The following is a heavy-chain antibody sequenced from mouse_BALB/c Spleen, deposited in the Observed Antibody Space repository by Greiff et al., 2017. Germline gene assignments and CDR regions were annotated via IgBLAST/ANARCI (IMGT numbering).Heavy chain of an antibody. V-gene: IGHV1S34*01. CDR3: ARRSYNSYFDY. Sequence: LVKTGASVKISCKASGYSFTGYYMHWVKQSHGKSLEWIGYISCYNGATSYNQKFKGKATFTVDTSSSTAYMQFNSLASEDSAVYYCARRSYNSYFDYWGQGTTLTVSS. J-gene: IGHJ2*01. D-gene: IGHD1-3*01. CDR2: ISCYNGAT. CDR1: GYSFTGYY.